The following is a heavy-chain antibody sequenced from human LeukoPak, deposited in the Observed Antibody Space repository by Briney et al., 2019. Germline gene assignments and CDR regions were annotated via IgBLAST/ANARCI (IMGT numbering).Heavy chain of an antibody. CDR3: AKVAGDRMDY. Sequence: GASVKVSCKASGYTFATYGSCWVRQAPGHGLEWMGWISANTGKTDYAQKFQGRVTMTTDTSTNTAYMELRSLRPDDTAVYYCAKVAGDRMDYWGQGTLLTVSA. CDR1: GYTFATYG. CDR2: ISANTGKT. D-gene: IGHD6-13*01. J-gene: IGHJ4*02. V-gene: IGHV1-18*01.